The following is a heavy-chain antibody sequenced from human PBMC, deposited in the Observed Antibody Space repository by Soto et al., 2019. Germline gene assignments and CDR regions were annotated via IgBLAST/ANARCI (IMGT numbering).Heavy chain of an antibody. CDR3: ARERVGYDILTGYYKSGYFDY. Sequence: SETLSLTCTVSGGSVSSGSYYWSWNRQPPGKGLEWIGYIYYSGSTNYNPSLKSRVTVSVDTSKNQFSLKLSSVTAADTAVYYCARERVGYDILTGYYKSGYFDYWGQGTLVTVSS. CDR2: IYYSGST. V-gene: IGHV4-61*01. D-gene: IGHD3-9*01. CDR1: GGSVSSGSYY. J-gene: IGHJ4*02.